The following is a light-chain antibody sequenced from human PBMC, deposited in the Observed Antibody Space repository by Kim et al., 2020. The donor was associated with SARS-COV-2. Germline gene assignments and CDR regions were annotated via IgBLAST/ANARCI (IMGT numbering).Light chain of an antibody. V-gene: IGKV3-15*01. Sequence: KVMTQSPGTLSVSPGERATLSCRASQRVTSNVAWYQQKPGQAPRLLIYDASTRATGIPAMFSGSGSGTEFSLTISSLQSEDLAVYYCQQYKSWPLTFGGGTKVDIK. CDR1: QRVTSN. CDR3: QQYKSWPLT. CDR2: DAS. J-gene: IGKJ4*01.